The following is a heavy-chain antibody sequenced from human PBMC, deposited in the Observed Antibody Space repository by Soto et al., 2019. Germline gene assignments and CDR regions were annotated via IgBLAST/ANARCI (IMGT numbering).Heavy chain of an antibody. Sequence: QVQLVQSGAEVKKPGASVKVSCKASGYTFTSYGISWVRQAPGQGLEWMGWISAYNGNTNYAQKIQGRVTMTTDTSTSTAYMELRSLRSDDTAVYYCARDNMITFGGVIVNYYMDVWGKGTTVTVSS. CDR1: GYTFTSYG. V-gene: IGHV1-18*01. CDR3: ARDNMITFGGVIVNYYMDV. D-gene: IGHD3-16*02. J-gene: IGHJ6*03. CDR2: ISAYNGNT.